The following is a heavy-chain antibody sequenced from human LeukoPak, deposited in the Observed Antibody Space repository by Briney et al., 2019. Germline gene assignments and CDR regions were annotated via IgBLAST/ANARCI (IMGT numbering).Heavy chain of an antibody. CDR2: IYYSGST. CDR1: GGSISSYY. Sequence: SETLPLTCTVSGGSISSYYWSWIRQPPGKGLEWIGYIYYSGSTNYNPSLKSRVTISVDTSKNQFSLKLSSVTAADTAVYYCARGLYYYDSSGYSSWGQGTLVTVSS. D-gene: IGHD3-22*01. J-gene: IGHJ4*02. CDR3: ARGLYYYDSSGYSS. V-gene: IGHV4-59*01.